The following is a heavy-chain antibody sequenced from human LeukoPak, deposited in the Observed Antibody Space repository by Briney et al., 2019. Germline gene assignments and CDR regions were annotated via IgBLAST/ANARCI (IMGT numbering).Heavy chain of an antibody. D-gene: IGHD3-22*01. CDR1: GYSISSGYY. J-gene: IGHJ5*01. V-gene: IGHV4-59*08. Sequence: SETLSLTCTVSGYSISSGYYWSWIRQPPGKGLEWIAYIYYSGSTNYNPSLKSRVTISVDTSKNQFSLKLASVTAADTAVYYCARLSGYYYDLPGWFDSWGQGTLVTVSS. CDR2: IYYSGST. CDR3: ARLSGYYYDLPGWFDS.